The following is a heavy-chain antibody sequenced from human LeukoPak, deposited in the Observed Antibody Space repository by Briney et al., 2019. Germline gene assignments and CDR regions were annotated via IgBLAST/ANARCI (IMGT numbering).Heavy chain of an antibody. CDR3: ARDGDTTSKVDY. CDR2: ITRSGA. J-gene: IGHJ4*02. Sequence: GGSLRLSCAASGFTFSHHYMSWIRQAPGKGPEWISYITRSGAFYADSVKGRFTISGDNAKNSLYLQMNSLRVEDTAVYYCARDGDTTSKVDYLGQGTLVTVSS. V-gene: IGHV3-11*01. D-gene: IGHD7-27*01. CDR1: GFTFSHHY.